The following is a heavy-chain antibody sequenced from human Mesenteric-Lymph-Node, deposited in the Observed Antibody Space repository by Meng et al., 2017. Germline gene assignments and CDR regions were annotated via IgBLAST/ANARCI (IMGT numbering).Heavy chain of an antibody. CDR1: VGSFVVYY. D-gene: IGHD5-18*01. Sequence: HVQLQQWCTGLLHPSQTLSLTVDVYVGSFVVYYWSWTRQPPGKGLDWISESNHSTNTNHNPYLKSRVTISVYTSKNQFALNLISVTAADTAVCYCARVGWRQWSYDLWGRGTLVTVSS. V-gene: IGHV4-34*01. J-gene: IGHJ2*01. CDR2: SNHSTNT. CDR3: ARVGWRQWSYDL.